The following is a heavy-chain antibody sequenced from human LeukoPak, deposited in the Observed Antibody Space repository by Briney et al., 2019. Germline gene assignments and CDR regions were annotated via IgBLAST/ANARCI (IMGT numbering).Heavy chain of an antibody. Sequence: PSQTLSLTCTVSGGSISSGSYYWSWIRQPAGKGLEWIGRIYTSGSTNYNPSLKSRVTISVDTSKNQFSLKLSSVTAADTAVYYCARDRADYSMGDHYYYYMDVWGKGTMVTVSS. V-gene: IGHV4-61*02. J-gene: IGHJ6*03. CDR1: GGSISSGSYY. CDR3: ARDRADYSMGDHYYYYMDV. CDR2: IYTSGST. D-gene: IGHD4-11*01.